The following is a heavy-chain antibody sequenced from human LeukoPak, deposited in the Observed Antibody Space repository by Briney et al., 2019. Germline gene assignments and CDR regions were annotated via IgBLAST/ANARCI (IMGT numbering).Heavy chain of an antibody. V-gene: IGHV3-74*01. CDR1: GFIFGNYW. CDR2: INNDGGST. J-gene: IGHJ4*02. CDR3: VKAGAVARSGELDY. D-gene: IGHD6-19*01. Sequence: GGSLRLSCAASGFIFGNYWMHWVRQVPGKGLVWVSRINNDGGSTTYADSVKGRFTISRDDAKNTLYLQMNSLRDEDTAVYYCVKAGAVARSGELDYWGQGTLVTVSS.